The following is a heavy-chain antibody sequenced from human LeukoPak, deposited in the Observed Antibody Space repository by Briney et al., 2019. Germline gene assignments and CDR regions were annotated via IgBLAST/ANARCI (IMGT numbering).Heavy chain of an antibody. CDR3: ARDYWVVSYNWFDP. V-gene: IGHV3-30*02. CDR2: IPYDGSNK. CDR1: GFTFSSYG. D-gene: IGHD2-2*01. J-gene: IGHJ5*02. Sequence: PGGSLRLSCAASGFTFSSYGMHWVRQAPGKGLEWVAFIPYDGSNKYYADSLKGRFTISRDNAKNTLYLQMNSLRAEDTAVYYCARDYWVVSYNWFDPWGQGTLVTVSS.